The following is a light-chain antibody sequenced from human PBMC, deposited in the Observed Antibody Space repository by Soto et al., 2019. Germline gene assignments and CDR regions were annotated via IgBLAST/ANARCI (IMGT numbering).Light chain of an antibody. Sequence: DIQLTQSPSSLSAFVGDRVTITCRASQKISVYLNWYQQKPGKRPKLLISSVRILQNWVPSRFSGGASGTDFNLTINSLQPEDIATYHCQQTYMSPPSFGQGTRVEI. CDR2: SVR. CDR3: QQTYMSPPS. J-gene: IGKJ1*01. CDR1: QKISVY. V-gene: IGKV1-39*01.